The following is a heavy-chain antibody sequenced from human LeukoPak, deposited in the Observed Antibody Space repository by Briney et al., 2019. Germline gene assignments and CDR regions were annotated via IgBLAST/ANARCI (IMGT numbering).Heavy chain of an antibody. J-gene: IGHJ4*02. CDR1: GFTFSSYA. D-gene: IGHD6-13*01. V-gene: IGHV3-23*01. CDR2: ISGSGGST. Sequence: GGSLRLSCAASGFTFSSYAMSWVRQAPGKGLEWVSAISGSGGSTYYADSVKGRFTISRDNSKNTLYLQMNSLRAEDTAVYYCAKSPEAYSSSWYDYWGQGTLVTVSS. CDR3: AKSPEAYSSSWYDY.